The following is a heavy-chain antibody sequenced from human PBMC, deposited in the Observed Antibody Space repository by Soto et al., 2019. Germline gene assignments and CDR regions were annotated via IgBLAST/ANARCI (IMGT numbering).Heavy chain of an antibody. V-gene: IGHV3-33*01. J-gene: IGHJ6*02. Sequence: QVQLVESGGGVVQPGRSLRLSCAASGFTFSSYGMHWVRQAPGKGLEWVAVIWYDGSNKYYADSVKGRFTISRDNSKNTLYLPMNSLRAEDTAVYYCARGRKRGFGVVIMTASGDYYYYGMDVWGQGTTVTVSS. D-gene: IGHD3-3*01. CDR2: IWYDGSNK. CDR3: ARGRKRGFGVVIMTASGDYYYYGMDV. CDR1: GFTFSSYG.